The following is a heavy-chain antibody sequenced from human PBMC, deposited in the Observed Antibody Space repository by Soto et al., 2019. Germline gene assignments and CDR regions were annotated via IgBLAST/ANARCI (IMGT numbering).Heavy chain of an antibody. CDR3: ARGRYNWNPSNRPPSPYYFDY. D-gene: IGHD1-20*01. Sequence: SETLSLTCAVYGGSFSGYYWSWIRQPPGKGLEWIGEINHSGSTNYNPSLKSRVTISVDTSKNQFSLKLSSVTAADTAVYYCARGRYNWNPSNRPPSPYYFDYWGQGTLVTVSS. V-gene: IGHV4-34*01. CDR1: GGSFSGYY. CDR2: INHSGST. J-gene: IGHJ4*02.